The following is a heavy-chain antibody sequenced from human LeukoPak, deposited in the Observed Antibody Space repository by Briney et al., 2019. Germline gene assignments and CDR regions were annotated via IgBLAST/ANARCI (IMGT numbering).Heavy chain of an antibody. CDR2: IYYSGST. D-gene: IGHD6-19*01. Sequence: SETLSLTCTVSGGSISSGGYYWSWIRQHPGKGLEWIGYIYYSGSTNYNPSLKSRVTISVDTSKNQFSLKLSSVTAADTAVYYCARQSSGWYPYYFDCWGQGTLVTVSS. CDR1: GGSISSGGYY. CDR3: ARQSSGWYPYYFDC. V-gene: IGHV4-61*08. J-gene: IGHJ4*02.